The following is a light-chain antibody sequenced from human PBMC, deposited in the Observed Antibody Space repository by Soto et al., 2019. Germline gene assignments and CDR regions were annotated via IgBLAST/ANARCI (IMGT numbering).Light chain of an antibody. J-gene: IGKJ2*01. V-gene: IGKV3-20*01. Sequence: IVLTQSPDILSLSPGQRATLSCRASQSVNSNYLAWYHQKPGQAPSLLLYSAFIRATGVRDRFSGSGSRTDFTLTSSRLESEDFAVYYWQQYGRSLYTFGQGTQLEI. CDR1: QSVNSNY. CDR2: SAF. CDR3: QQYGRSLYT.